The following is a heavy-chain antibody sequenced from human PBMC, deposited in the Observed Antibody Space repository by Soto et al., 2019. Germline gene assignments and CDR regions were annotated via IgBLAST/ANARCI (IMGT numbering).Heavy chain of an antibody. D-gene: IGHD6-19*01. CDR3: ARGSYYSGWV. CDR2: TYYRSKWYS. CDR1: GDSVSSTSSA. V-gene: IGHV6-1*01. Sequence: SQTLSLTFAISGDSVSSTSSAWSWIRQSPSRGLEWLGRTYYRSKWYSDYAVSVKSRITINPDTSKNQFSLQLNSVTPEDTAVYYCARGSYYSGWVWGQGTLVTVS. J-gene: IGHJ4*02.